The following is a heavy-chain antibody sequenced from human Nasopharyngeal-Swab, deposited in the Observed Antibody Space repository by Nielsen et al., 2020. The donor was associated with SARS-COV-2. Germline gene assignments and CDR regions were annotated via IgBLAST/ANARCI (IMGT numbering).Heavy chain of an antibody. CDR1: GFTFSSYA. J-gene: IGHJ4*02. CDR2: IYSGGSST. D-gene: IGHD1-26*01. CDR3: AKDQGSYYDY. V-gene: IGHV3-23*03. Sequence: GESLQISCAASGFTFSSYAMSWVRHAPGKGLEWVSVIYSGGSSTYYADSVKGRFTISRDNSKNTLYLQMNSLRAEDTAVYYCAKDQGSYYDYWGQGTLVTVSS.